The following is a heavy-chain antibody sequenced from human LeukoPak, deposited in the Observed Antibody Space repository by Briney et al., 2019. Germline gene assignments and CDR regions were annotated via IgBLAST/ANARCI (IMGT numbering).Heavy chain of an antibody. J-gene: IGHJ4*02. CDR2: IWYGGSNK. D-gene: IGHD6-13*01. V-gene: IGHV3-30*02. Sequence: PGGSLRLSCAASGFTFSSYGMHWVRQAPGKGLEWVAVIWYGGSNKYYADSVKGRFTNSRDNSKNTLYLQMNSLRAEDTAVYYCAKKEPYSSHFDYWGQGTLVTVSS. CDR3: AKKEPYSSHFDY. CDR1: GFTFSSYG.